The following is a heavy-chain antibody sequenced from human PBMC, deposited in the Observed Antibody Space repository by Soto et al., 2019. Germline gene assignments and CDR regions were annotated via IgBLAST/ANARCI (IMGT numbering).Heavy chain of an antibody. CDR3: ARVGEIAAAASPYYFDY. CDR2: IYYSGST. J-gene: IGHJ4*02. Sequence: QVQLQESGPGLVKPSQTLSLTCTVSGGSISSGGYYWSWIRQHPGKGLEWIGYIYYSGSTYYNPXLKSRVTISVXXSXNXXSRKLSSVTAADTAVYYCARVGEIAAAASPYYFDYWGQGTLVTVSS. CDR1: GGSISSGGYY. V-gene: IGHV4-31*03. D-gene: IGHD6-13*01.